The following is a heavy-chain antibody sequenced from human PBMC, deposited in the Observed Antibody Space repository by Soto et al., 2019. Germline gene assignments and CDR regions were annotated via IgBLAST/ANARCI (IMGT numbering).Heavy chain of an antibody. CDR3: ARGSDFICSTSCDEHSRFAR. CDR2: IYYSGST. CDR1: GGSISSYY. J-gene: IGHJ5*02. V-gene: IGHV4-59*01. Sequence: SETLSLTCTVSGGSISSYYWSWIRQPPGKGLEWIGYIYYSGSTNYNPSLKSRVTISVDTSKNQFSLKLSSVTAADTAVYYCARGSDFICSTSCDEHSRFARWGQGPLETVSS. D-gene: IGHD2-2*01.